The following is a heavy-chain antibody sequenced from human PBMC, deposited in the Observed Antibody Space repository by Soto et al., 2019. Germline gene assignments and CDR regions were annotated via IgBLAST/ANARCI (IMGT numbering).Heavy chain of an antibody. CDR3: ARDNSSPPPPFRGDY. J-gene: IGHJ4*02. D-gene: IGHD3-16*01. V-gene: IGHV1-18*01. CDR1: GYTFSNYG. Sequence: QVQLVQSGTEVKKPGASVKVSCQASGYTFSNYGMSWVRQAPGQGLEWMGWIGPYNGNTNHAQKVQDRLTMTTDTSTSTVYMELRSLTSDDTAVYFCARDNSSPPPPFRGDYWVQGTLVTVSS. CDR2: IGPYNGNT.